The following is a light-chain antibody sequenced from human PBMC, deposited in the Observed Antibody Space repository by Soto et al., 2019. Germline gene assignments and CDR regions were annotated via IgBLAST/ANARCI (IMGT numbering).Light chain of an antibody. V-gene: IGKV1-33*01. CDR1: QDISNY. CDR3: QQYDNLPPMT. CDR2: DAS. Sequence: DIQMTQSPSSLSASVGDRVTITCQASQDISNYLNWYQQKPGKAPKLLIYDASNLETGGPSRFSGSGSGTDFNFTISSLQPEDIATYYCQQYDNLPPMTFGQGTRLEIK. J-gene: IGKJ5*01.